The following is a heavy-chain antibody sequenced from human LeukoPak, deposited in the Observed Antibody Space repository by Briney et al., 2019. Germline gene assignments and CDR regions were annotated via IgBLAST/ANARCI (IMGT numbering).Heavy chain of an antibody. CDR3: ARETYGDYPDY. CDR1: GLTFSSYW. D-gene: IGHD4-17*01. J-gene: IGHJ4*02. Sequence: GGSLRLSCAASGLTFSSYWMSWVRQAPGKGLEWVANIKQDGSEKYYVDSVKGRFTISRDNAKNSLYLQMNSLRAEDTAVYYCARETYGDYPDYWGQGTLVTVSS. CDR2: IKQDGSEK. V-gene: IGHV3-7*01.